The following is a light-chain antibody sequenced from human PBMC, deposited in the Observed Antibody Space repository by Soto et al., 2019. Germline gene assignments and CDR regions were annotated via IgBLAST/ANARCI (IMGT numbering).Light chain of an antibody. V-gene: IGLV1-36*01. CDR3: AAGDDSLNGWG. Sequence: QSVLTQPPSVSEAPRQRVTISCSGRSSNIGNNAVNWYQQLPGKAPKLLIYYDDLLPSGVSDRFSGSKSGTSSSLAISGLQSDDEADYYCAAGDDSLNGWGFGGGTKLTVL. CDR1: SSNIGNNA. CDR2: YDD. J-gene: IGLJ3*02.